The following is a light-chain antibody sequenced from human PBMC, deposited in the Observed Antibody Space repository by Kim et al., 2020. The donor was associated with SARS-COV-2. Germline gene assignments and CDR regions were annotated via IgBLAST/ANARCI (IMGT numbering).Light chain of an antibody. CDR2: LNSDGSN. CDR3: QTWGTGDQAV. V-gene: IGLV4-69*01. Sequence: SCQPTRTLSTGHTHYAIAWHRQQPGTGPRYLMKLNSDGSNPKGDGIPDRFSGSSSGAGRYLPISSLPSEDAADYYCQTWGTGDQAVFGGGTQLTVL. J-gene: IGLJ2*01. CDR1: TGHTHYA.